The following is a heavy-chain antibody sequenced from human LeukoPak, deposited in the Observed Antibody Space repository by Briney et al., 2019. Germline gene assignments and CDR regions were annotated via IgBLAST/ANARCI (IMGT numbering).Heavy chain of an antibody. D-gene: IGHD3-3*01. CDR1: GYTFTSYY. CDR2: INPSGGST. CDR3: ARASHHYDFWSAHSRDYFDY. V-gene: IGHV1-46*01. J-gene: IGHJ4*02. Sequence: ASVKVSCEASGYTFTSYYMHWVRQAPGQGLEWMGIINPSGGSTSYAQKFQGRVTMTRDMSTSTVYMELSSLRSEDTAVYYCARASHHYDFWSAHSRDYFDYWGQGTLVTVSS.